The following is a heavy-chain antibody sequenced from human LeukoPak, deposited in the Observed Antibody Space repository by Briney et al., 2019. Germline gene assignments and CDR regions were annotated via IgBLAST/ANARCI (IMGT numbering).Heavy chain of an antibody. CDR1: GFTFSSYS. CDR2: ISSGGGYI. Sequence: GGSLRLSCAASGFTFSSYSMNWVRQAPGKGLEWVSCISSGGGYIYYAESVKGRFTISRDNAKNAMFLQMNSLTAEDTAVYYCTRYSDDIGQTGYWGQGILVTVSS. V-gene: IGHV3-21*01. J-gene: IGHJ4*02. D-gene: IGHD3-16*01. CDR3: TRYSDDIGQTGY.